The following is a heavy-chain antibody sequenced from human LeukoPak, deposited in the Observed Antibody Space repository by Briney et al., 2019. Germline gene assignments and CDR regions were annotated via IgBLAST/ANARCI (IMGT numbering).Heavy chain of an antibody. D-gene: IGHD6-19*01. CDR3: ARAVWGIAGAPGKTSAPDY. Sequence: PGGSLRLSCAASGFTVSSNYMSWVRQAPGKGLEWVSVIYSAGSTYYADSVKGRFTISRDNSKNTLYLQMNSLRAEDTAVYYCARAVWGIAGAPGKTSAPDYWGQGTLVTVSS. J-gene: IGHJ4*02. CDR2: IYSAGST. V-gene: IGHV3-66*01. CDR1: GFTVSSNY.